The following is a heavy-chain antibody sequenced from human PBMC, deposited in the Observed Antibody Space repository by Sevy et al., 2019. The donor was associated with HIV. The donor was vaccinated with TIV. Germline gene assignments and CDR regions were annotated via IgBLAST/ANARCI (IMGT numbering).Heavy chain of an antibody. CDR3: ARGGDGVVPSPIMGLGPWTKYWYFDL. Sequence: GSLRLSCAVSGGSFSGYSWDWIRRPPGKGLEWIGEVNHSGSTNYNPSLKSRVNISVDTSKNQFSLKLNFVTDADTAVYYCARGGDGVVPSPIMGLGPWTKYWYFDLWGRGTLVTVSS. J-gene: IGHJ2*01. CDR1: GGSFSGYS. V-gene: IGHV4-34*01. CDR2: VNHSGST. D-gene: IGHD3-3*01.